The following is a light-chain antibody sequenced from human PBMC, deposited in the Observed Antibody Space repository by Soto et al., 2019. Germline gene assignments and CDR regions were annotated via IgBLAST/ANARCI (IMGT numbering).Light chain of an antibody. Sequence: EIVMTQSPATLSVSPGERATLSCRASQSVSSKLAWFQQKPGQAPRLLIYFASTRATDIPARFSGSGSGTEFTLTISSLQSEDFAVYYCQQYDTSPTTFGQGTKVDIK. CDR1: QSVSSK. V-gene: IGKV3-15*01. CDR3: QQYDTSPTT. CDR2: FAS. J-gene: IGKJ1*01.